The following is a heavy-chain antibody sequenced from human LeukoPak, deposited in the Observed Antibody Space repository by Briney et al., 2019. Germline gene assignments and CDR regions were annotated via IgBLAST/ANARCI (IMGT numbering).Heavy chain of an antibody. Sequence: SGRSLRLSCAASGFIFSSYAMHWVRQAPGKGLEWVAVISYDESNKYYADSVKGRFTISRDNSKNTLYLQMNSLRAEDTAVYYCARVRGPGGVYYFDYWGQGTLVTVSS. D-gene: IGHD4-23*01. CDR3: ARVRGPGGVYYFDY. J-gene: IGHJ4*02. CDR2: ISYDESNK. V-gene: IGHV3-30*14. CDR1: GFIFSSYA.